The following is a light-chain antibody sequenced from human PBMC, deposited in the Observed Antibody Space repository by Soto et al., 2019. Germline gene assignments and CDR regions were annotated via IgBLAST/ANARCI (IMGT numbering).Light chain of an antibody. CDR1: SSDVGGYNY. J-gene: IGLJ1*01. Sequence: QSVLTQPASVSGSPGQSITISCTGTSSDVGGYNYVSWYQQHPGKALKLMIYVVSNRPSGLPDRSSGSKSGNTASLTFSGLQAEDEADYYCTSYAGNNNFVFGTGTKVTV. V-gene: IGLV2-8*01. CDR2: VVS. CDR3: TSYAGNNNFV.